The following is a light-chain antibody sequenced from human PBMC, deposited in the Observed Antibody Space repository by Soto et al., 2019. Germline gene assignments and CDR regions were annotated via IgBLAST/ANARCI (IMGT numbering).Light chain of an antibody. CDR3: LQRSIWIT. J-gene: IGKJ5*01. CDR2: DAS. CDR1: QSVNSY. V-gene: IGKV3-11*01. Sequence: EIVLTQSPATLSLSPGERATLSCRASQSVNSYLAWYQQKPGQAPRLLIYDASNRATGIPARFSGSGSGTDFTLTISSLEPEDFAVYSCLQRSIWITFGQGTRLEIK.